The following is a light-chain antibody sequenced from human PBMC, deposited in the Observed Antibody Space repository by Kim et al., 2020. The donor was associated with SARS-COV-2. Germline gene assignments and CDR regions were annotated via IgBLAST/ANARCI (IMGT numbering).Light chain of an antibody. V-gene: IGKV3-20*01. Sequence: SSPEESATSSGRARQTGTTASLAWYQQRPGQAPRLLIYGASTRAAGIPDRFSGGGSGTDFTLIISRLEPEDFAVHYCQQSAASLPTFGGGTKLEI. CDR2: GAS. J-gene: IGKJ4*01. CDR3: QQSAASLPT. CDR1: QTGTTAS.